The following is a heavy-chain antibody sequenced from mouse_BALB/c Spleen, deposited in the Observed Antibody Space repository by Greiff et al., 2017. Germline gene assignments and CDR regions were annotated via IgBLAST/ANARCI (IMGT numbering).Heavy chain of an antibody. CDR2: IWGGGST. CDR1: GFSLTDYG. V-gene: IGHV2-6-5*01. J-gene: IGHJ4*01. CDR3: ASGSSYLYAMDY. Sequence: VQVVESGPGLVAPSQSLSITCTVSGFSLTDYGVSWIRQPPGKGLEWLGVIWGGGSTYYNSALKSRLSISKDNSKSQVFLKMNSLQTDDTAMYYCASGSSYLYAMDYWGQGTSVTVSS. D-gene: IGHD1-1*01.